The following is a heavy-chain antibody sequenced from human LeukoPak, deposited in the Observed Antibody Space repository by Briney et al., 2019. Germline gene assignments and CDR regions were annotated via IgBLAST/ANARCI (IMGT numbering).Heavy chain of an antibody. J-gene: IGHJ6*03. CDR1: GYTFTSYG. Sequence: ASVKVSCKASGYTFTSYGISWVRQAPGQGLEWMGWISAYNGNTNYAQKLQGRVTMTTDTSTSTAYMELRSLRSDDTAVYYCARVFYGGDCLSYYYYFMDVWGKGTTVTVSS. CDR3: ARVFYGGDCLSYYYYFMDV. D-gene: IGHD2-21*01. V-gene: IGHV1-18*01. CDR2: ISAYNGNT.